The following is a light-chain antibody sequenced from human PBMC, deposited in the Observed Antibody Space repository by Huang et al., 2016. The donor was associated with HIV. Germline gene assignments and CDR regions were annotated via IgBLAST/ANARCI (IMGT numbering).Light chain of an antibody. V-gene: IGKV3-15*01. CDR1: QSVSST. Sequence: EIVMTQSPATLSVSPGERATLSCRASQSVSSTFAWYQQKPGQAPRLLIYGASTRATGIPARSSGSGSGTEFTLTISSLQSEDFAVYYGQQYNNWLPVTFGPGTQVDIK. CDR3: QQYNNWLPVT. CDR2: GAS. J-gene: IGKJ3*01.